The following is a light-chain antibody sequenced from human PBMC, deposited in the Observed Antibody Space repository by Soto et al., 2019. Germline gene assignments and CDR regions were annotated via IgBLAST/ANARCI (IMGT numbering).Light chain of an antibody. CDR2: DVS. V-gene: IGLV2-14*01. Sequence: QSALTQPASVSGSPGQSITISCTGTSSDVGGYNFVSWYQQHPGKAPKVMIYDVSNRPSGVSNRFSGAKSGNTAALTISWLQAEDEADYYCSSYSSSSTLVLFGGGTKLTVL. CDR1: SSDVGGYNF. J-gene: IGLJ2*01. CDR3: SSYSSSSTLVL.